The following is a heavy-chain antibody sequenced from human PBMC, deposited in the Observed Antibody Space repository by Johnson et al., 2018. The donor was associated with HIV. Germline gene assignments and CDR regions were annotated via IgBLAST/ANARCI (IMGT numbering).Heavy chain of an antibody. D-gene: IGHD3-10*01. CDR2: LKSTTDGGTM. V-gene: IGHV3-15*01. Sequence: VQLVESWGGLVKPGGSLRFSCAASGFLFTNAWMHWVRRAPGKGLEWVGSLKSTTDGGTMDFAALVPGSFPLSRDDSKNILYLQMKSLKTEDTAVYYCTRLRRSYSEVYVFDIWGQGTMVTVSS. CDR1: GFLFTNAW. CDR3: TRLRRSYSEVYVFDI. J-gene: IGHJ3*02.